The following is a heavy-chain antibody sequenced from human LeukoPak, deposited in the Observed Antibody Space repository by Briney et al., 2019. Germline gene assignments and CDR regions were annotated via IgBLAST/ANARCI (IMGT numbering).Heavy chain of an antibody. V-gene: IGHV1-24*01. D-gene: IGHD1-26*01. CDR2: FDPEDGET. Sequence: ASVKVSCKVSGCTLTELSMHWVRQAPGKGLEWMGGFDPEDGETIYAQKFQGRVTMNRNTSISTAYMELSSLRSEDTAVYYCARARSGSYYYYYYMDVWGKGTTVTISS. J-gene: IGHJ6*03. CDR1: GCTLTELS. CDR3: ARARSGSYYYYYYMDV.